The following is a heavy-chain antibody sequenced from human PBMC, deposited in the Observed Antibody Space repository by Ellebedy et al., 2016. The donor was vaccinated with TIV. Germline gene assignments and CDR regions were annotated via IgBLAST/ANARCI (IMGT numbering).Heavy chain of an antibody. Sequence: PGGSLRLSCAASGFTLSDDYMSWIRQALGKGQEWVSYISSSGCTIYYADSVKGRFTISRDNAKNSLYLQMNSLRAEDTAVYYCTRYCSGGSCYSHAFDIWGQGTMVTVSS. V-gene: IGHV3-11*01. CDR2: ISSSGCTI. D-gene: IGHD2-15*01. CDR3: TRYCSGGSCYSHAFDI. J-gene: IGHJ3*02. CDR1: GFTLSDDY.